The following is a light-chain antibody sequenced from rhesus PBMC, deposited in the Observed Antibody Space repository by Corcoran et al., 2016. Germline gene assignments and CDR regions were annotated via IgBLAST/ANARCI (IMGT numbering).Light chain of an antibody. Sequence: DIQMSQSPSSLSASVGDRVTITCRASQGISSYLNWYQQKPGNAHKLLIYYANRLASGVPSMFSGRGSGKDYTLNSSSLQPEDFATYYCQQGYSTPYGFGQGTKVEIK. J-gene: IGKJ2*01. CDR2: YAN. CDR3: QQGYSTPYG. CDR1: QGISSY. V-gene: IGKV1-32*03.